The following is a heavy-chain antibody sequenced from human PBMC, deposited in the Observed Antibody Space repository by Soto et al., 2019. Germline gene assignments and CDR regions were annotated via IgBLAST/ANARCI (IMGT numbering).Heavy chain of an antibody. CDR3: ASSYYYDSSGHDRFDY. D-gene: IGHD3-22*01. V-gene: IGHV4-30-2*01. CDR2: IYHSGST. Sequence: SETLSLTCAVSGGSISSGGYSWSWIRQPPGKGQEWIGYIYHSGSTYYNPSLKSRVTISVDRSKNQFSLKLSSVTAADTAVYYCASSYYYDSSGHDRFDYWGQGTLVTVSS. CDR1: GGSISSGGYS. J-gene: IGHJ4*02.